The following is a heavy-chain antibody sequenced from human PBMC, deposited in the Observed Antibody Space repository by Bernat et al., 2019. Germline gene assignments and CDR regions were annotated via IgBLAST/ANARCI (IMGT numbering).Heavy chain of an antibody. D-gene: IGHD7-27*01. CDR1: GLTFSSYG. CDR3: AKDRANWAVDY. Sequence: QVQLVESGGGGVQPGGSRRLSGAASGLTFSSYGMHGVRQAPGKGLEWGAFIRFDGSNEYYEDSVKGRFTISRDDSKKTLFVHMNSLRAEDTAVYYCAKDRANWAVDYWGQGTLVTVSS. V-gene: IGHV3-30*02. CDR2: IRFDGSNE. J-gene: IGHJ4*02.